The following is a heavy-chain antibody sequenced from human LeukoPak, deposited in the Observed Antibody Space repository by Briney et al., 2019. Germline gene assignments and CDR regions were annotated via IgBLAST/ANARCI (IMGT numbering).Heavy chain of an antibody. CDR3: ARDPYFLSYSSSWLLFDY. J-gene: IGHJ4*02. V-gene: IGHV1-2*02. Sequence: ASVKVSCKASGYTFNGYYIHWVRQAPGQGLEWLGWINPNSGGTNFAPKFQGRVTMTRDTSISTAYMELSRLRSDDTAVYYCARDPYFLSYSSSWLLFDYWGQGTLVTVSS. D-gene: IGHD6-13*01. CDR1: GYTFNGYY. CDR2: INPNSGGT.